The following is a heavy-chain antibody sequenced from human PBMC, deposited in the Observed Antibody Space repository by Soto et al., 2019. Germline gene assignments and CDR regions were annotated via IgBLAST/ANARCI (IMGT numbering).Heavy chain of an antibody. CDR1: GGTFSSYA. V-gene: IGHV1-69*13. CDR3: AKDPDVVVIAKT. CDR2: IIPIFGTA. J-gene: IGHJ5*02. D-gene: IGHD2-21*01. Sequence: GASVKVSCKASGGTFSSYAISWVRQAPGQGLEWMGGIIPIFGTANYAQKFQGRVTITADESTSTAYMELSSLRSEDTAVYYCAKDPDVVVIAKTWGQGTLVTVSS.